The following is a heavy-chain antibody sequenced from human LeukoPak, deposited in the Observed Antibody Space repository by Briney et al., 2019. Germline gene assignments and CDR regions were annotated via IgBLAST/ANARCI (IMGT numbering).Heavy chain of an antibody. V-gene: IGHV3-48*04. CDR1: GFTFSSYS. J-gene: IGHJ4*02. Sequence: PGGSLRLSCAASGFTFSSYSMNWVRQAPGKGLEWVSSISSSSSTIYYEDSVKGRFTISRDNAKNSLYLQMNSLRAEDTAVYYCARDRDGYNSSPFEYWGQGTLVTVSS. D-gene: IGHD5-24*01. CDR3: ARDRDGYNSSPFEY. CDR2: ISSSSSTI.